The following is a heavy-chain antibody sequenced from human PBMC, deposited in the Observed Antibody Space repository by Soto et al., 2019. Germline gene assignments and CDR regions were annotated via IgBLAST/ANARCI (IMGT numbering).Heavy chain of an antibody. Sequence: SETLSLTCAVYGGSFSGYYWNWIRQPPGRGPEWIGEINQSGSTNCNPSLKSRVTISVDTSKNQFSLKLSSVTAADTAVYYCARRLDLVGTLPDYWGQGTLVT. J-gene: IGHJ4*02. CDR1: GGSFSGYY. CDR2: INQSGST. D-gene: IGHD5-12*01. CDR3: ARRLDLVGTLPDY. V-gene: IGHV4-34*01.